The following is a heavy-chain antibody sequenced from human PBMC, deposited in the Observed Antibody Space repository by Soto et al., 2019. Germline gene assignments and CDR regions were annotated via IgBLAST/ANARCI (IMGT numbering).Heavy chain of an antibody. CDR3: VRSVILSGGSYKGLIRLHYFDT. D-gene: IGHD3-3*01. J-gene: IGHJ4*02. CDR1: GGSISSGDYY. Sequence: PSETLSLTCTVSGGSISSGDYYWSWIRQPPGKGLEWIGYIYYSGSTYYNPSLKSRVTISVDTSKNEFSLNMDSVTAADTAIYYCVRSVILSGGSYKGLIRLHYFDTWVPGTLVTVSS. CDR2: IYYSGST. V-gene: IGHV4-30-4*01.